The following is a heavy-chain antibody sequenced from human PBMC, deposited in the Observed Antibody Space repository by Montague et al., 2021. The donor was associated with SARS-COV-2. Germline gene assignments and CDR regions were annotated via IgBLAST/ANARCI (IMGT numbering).Heavy chain of an antibody. CDR1: GFTFSSYA. CDR2: ISYDGSNK. J-gene: IGHJ6*02. Sequence: SLRLSCAASGFTFSSYAMHWVRQAPGKGLEWVAVISYDGSNKYYADSVKGRFTISRDNSKNTLYLQMNSLRAEDTAVYYCARDFSPGSDISLGWGYGMDVWGQGTTVTVSS. V-gene: IGHV3-30*04. CDR3: ARDFSPGSDISLGWGYGMDV. D-gene: IGHD2-15*01.